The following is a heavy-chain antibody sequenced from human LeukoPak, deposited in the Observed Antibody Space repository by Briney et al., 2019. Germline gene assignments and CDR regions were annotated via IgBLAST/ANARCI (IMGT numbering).Heavy chain of an antibody. V-gene: IGHV1-46*01. CDR2: INPNGGGT. CDR1: GYTFTSYY. CDR3: ARKNSGSYLFDY. D-gene: IGHD1-26*01. J-gene: IGHJ4*02. Sequence: ASVKVSCKTSGYTFTSYYMHWMRQAPGQGLEWVGMINPNGGGTSSAQKFQGRVTMTRDTSTSTVYMDLSSLRSEDTAVYYCARKNSGSYLFDYWGQGTLVTVSS.